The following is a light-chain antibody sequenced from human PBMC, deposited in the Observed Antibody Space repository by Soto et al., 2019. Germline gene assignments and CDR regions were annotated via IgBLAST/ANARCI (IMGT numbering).Light chain of an antibody. CDR1: SSNIGSNT. Sequence: QSVLTQPPSASGTPGQRVTISCSGSSSNIGSNTVNWNQQLPGTAPKLLIYSNNQGPSGVPDRFSGSKSGTSASLTIPGLQSGDEADYYCAAWDDSLNGRGVFGGGSKVTVL. CDR2: SNN. J-gene: IGLJ3*02. V-gene: IGLV1-44*01. CDR3: AAWDDSLNGRGV.